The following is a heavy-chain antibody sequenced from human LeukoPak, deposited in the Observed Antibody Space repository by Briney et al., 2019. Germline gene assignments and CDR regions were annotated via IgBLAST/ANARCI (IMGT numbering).Heavy chain of an antibody. Sequence: GASVKVSCKVSGYTLTELSMHWVRQAPGKGLEWMGGFDPEDGETIYAQKFQGRVTMTEDTSTDTAYMELSSLRSEDTAVYYCATGWVTVAAYAQAGAFDIWGQGTMVTVSS. CDR2: FDPEDGET. CDR1: GYTLTELS. J-gene: IGHJ3*02. CDR3: ATGWVTVAAYAQAGAFDI. V-gene: IGHV1-24*01. D-gene: IGHD6-19*01.